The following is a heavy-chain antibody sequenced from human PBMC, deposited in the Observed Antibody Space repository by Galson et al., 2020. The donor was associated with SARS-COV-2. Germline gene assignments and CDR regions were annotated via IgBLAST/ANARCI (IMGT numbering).Heavy chain of an antibody. V-gene: IGHV1-24*01. D-gene: IGHD6-19*01. CDR3: ATANLYSSGWYYFDY. CDR1: GYTLTELS. Sequence: ASVKVSCKVSGYTLTELSMHWVRQAPGKGLEWMGGFDPEDGETIYAQKFQGRVTMTEDTSTDTAYMELSSLRSEDTAVYYCATANLYSSGWYYFDYWGQGTLVTVSS. J-gene: IGHJ4*02. CDR2: FDPEDGET.